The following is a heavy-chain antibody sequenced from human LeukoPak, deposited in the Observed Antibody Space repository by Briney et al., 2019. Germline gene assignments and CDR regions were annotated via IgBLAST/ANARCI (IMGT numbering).Heavy chain of an antibody. D-gene: IGHD6-19*01. CDR3: ARERAVAGLFDY. J-gene: IGHJ4*02. V-gene: IGHV3-66*01. CDR2: IYSGGPT. Sequence: GGSLRLSCAASGFSVSNKFMSWVRQAPGKGLEWVSIIYSGGPTYYVDSVKGRFSISRDNSKNTLYLQMNNLRAEDTAVYYCARERAVAGLFDYWGQGTLVTVSS. CDR1: GFSVSNKF.